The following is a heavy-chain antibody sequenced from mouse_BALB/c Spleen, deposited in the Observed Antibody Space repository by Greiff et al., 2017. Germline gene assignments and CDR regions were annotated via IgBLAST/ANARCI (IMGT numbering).Heavy chain of an antibody. V-gene: IGHV1S126*01. CDR2: IDPSDSET. CDR1: GYSFTSYW. Sequence: QVQLQQSGPQLVRPGASVKISCKASGYSFTSYWMHWVKQRPGQGLEWIGMIDPSDSETRLNQKFKDKATLTVDKSSSTAYMQLSSPTSEDSAVYYCARYRDSGDWGQGTSVTVSS. CDR3: ARYRDSGD. J-gene: IGHJ4*01. D-gene: IGHD3-1*01.